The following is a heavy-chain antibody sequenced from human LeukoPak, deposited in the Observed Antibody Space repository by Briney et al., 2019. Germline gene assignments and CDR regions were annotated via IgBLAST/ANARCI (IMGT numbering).Heavy chain of an antibody. CDR1: GGSISSSSYS. J-gene: IGHJ4*02. CDR3: AKFFRRVATLWEYYDC. Sequence: PSETLSLTCTVSGGSISSSSYSWGWIRQPPGKGLEWVSTISGSGGHTYHADSVKGRFTISRDNSRDTLYLQMNSLRAEDTAVYYCAKFFRRVATLWEYYDCWGQGTLVTVSS. V-gene: IGHV3-23*01. D-gene: IGHD5-12*01. CDR2: ISGSGGHT.